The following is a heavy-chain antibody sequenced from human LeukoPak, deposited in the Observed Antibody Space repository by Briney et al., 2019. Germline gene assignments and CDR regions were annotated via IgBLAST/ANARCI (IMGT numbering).Heavy chain of an antibody. CDR3: AKGCQCPSGLSSWFDP. Sequence: GGSLRLSCAASGFTFTNYGMSWVRQAPGKGLEWVSGLSGSGDGQFYADSVEGRFTISRDISNHIWYLQMNSLRAEDTAVYYCAKGCQCPSGLSSWFDPRGQGTLVAVSS. V-gene: IGHV3-23*01. D-gene: IGHD1-14*01. CDR2: LSGSGDGQ. J-gene: IGHJ5*02. CDR1: GFTFTNYG.